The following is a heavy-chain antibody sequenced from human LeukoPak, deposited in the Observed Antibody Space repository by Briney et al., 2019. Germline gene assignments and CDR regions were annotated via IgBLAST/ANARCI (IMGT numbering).Heavy chain of an antibody. D-gene: IGHD3-22*01. CDR2: ISAYNDNT. V-gene: IGHV1-18*01. Sequence: GASVKVSCKASGYTFTSYGISWVRQAPGQGLEWMGWISAYNDNTNYAQNLQGRVTMTRDTSTSTVYMELSGLRSEDTAVYYCASGGDYYDSSGISYFDYWGQGTLVTVSS. CDR3: ASGGDYYDSSGISYFDY. J-gene: IGHJ4*02. CDR1: GYTFTSYG.